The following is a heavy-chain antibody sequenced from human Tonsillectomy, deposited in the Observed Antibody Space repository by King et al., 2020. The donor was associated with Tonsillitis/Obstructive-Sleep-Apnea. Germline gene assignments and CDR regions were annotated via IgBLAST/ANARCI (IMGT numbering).Heavy chain of an antibody. Sequence: QLVQSGGGLVKPGGSLRLSCAASGFIFSGYYMSWIRQAPGKGLEWVSYISRSGSYTDYADSVKGRFTIARDNTENSLYLQLNTLRAEDTAVYHCARGIGEMDYPPIDALDVWGQGTEVTGSS. J-gene: IGHJ3*01. CDR3: ARGIGEMDYPPIDALDV. CDR2: ISRSGSYT. CDR1: GFIFSGYY. D-gene: IGHD5-24*01. V-gene: IGHV3-11*05.